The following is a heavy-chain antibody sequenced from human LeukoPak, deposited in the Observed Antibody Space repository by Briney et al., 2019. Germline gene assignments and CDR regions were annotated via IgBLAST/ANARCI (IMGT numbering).Heavy chain of an antibody. CDR3: AREGSRGYYYYGMDV. CDR1: GYTFTGYY. Sequence: ASVKVSCKASGYTFTGYYMHWVRQAPGQGLEWMGWINPNSGGTNYAQKFQGWVTMTRDTSISTAYMELSRLRSDDTAVYYCAREGSRGYYYYGMDVWGQGTTVTVPS. CDR2: INPNSGGT. J-gene: IGHJ6*02. D-gene: IGHD5-24*01. V-gene: IGHV1-2*04.